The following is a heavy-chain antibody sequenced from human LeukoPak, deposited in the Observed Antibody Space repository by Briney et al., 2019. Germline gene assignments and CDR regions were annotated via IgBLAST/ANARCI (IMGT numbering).Heavy chain of an antibody. Sequence: GGSLRLSCAASGFAFSSYAMSWVRQAPGKGLEWISVISGSAESTYYADSVQGRFTISSDNSKNTVYLQMNSLTAEDTAVYYCAKGSLYASRAPLIEYWGQGTLVTVSS. CDR2: ISGSAEST. J-gene: IGHJ4*02. CDR1: GFAFSSYA. V-gene: IGHV3-23*01. D-gene: IGHD2-8*01. CDR3: AKGSLYASRAPLIEY.